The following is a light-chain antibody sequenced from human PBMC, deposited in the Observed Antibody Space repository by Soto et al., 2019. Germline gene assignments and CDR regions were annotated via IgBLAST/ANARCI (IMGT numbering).Light chain of an antibody. CDR3: QQYGGSAET. Sequence: EIVLTQSPGTLALSPGEGATLSCRASQSVSKYLAWYQQKPGQAPRLLIYGASSRATGIPDSFSGSGSGTNSTLTISRLKPEDFAAYYCQQYGGSAETFGQGTKV. CDR1: QSVSKY. CDR2: GAS. V-gene: IGKV3-20*01. J-gene: IGKJ1*01.